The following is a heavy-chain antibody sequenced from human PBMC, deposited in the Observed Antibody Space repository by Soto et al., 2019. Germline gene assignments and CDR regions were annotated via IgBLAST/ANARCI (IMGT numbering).Heavy chain of an antibody. J-gene: IGHJ4*02. D-gene: IGHD5-12*01. Sequence: SVKVSCKASGYTFTSYDINWVRQATGQGLEWMGWMNPNSGKTGYAQKFQGRVTMTRNTSISTAYMELSSLRSEDTAVYYCARQIVRGYSGYEQFPASDYWGQGTQVTVSS. CDR3: ARQIVRGYSGYEQFPASDY. CDR1: GYTFTSYD. V-gene: IGHV1-8*01. CDR2: MNPNSGKT.